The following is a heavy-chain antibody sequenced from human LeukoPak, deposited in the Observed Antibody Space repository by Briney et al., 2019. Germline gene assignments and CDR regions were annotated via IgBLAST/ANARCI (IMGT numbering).Heavy chain of an antibody. D-gene: IGHD2-2*01. CDR1: GLTFPSFA. CDR2: ITGGGENT. Sequence: GGSLRLSCTASGLTFPSFAMTWVRQAPGKGLDWVSSITGGGENTYYADSVKGRFTISRDNSKNTLYLQMNSLKTEDTAVYYCTTFYLQYIVVVPAAYDFDYWGQGTLVTVSS. J-gene: IGHJ4*02. CDR3: TTFYLQYIVVVPAAYDFDY. V-gene: IGHV3-23*01.